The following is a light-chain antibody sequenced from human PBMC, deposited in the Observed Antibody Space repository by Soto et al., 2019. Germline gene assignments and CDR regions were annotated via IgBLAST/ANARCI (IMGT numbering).Light chain of an antibody. J-gene: IGLJ2*01. Sequence: QSALTQPPSASGSPGQSVTISCTGTNSDVGTYNYVSWYQQHPGKAPKLMIYEVSKRPSGVPDRFSGSKSGNTASLTVSGLQAEDEADYYCSSYAGSNNLIFGRGTKLTVL. CDR2: EVS. CDR3: SSYAGSNNLI. CDR1: NSDVGTYNY. V-gene: IGLV2-8*01.